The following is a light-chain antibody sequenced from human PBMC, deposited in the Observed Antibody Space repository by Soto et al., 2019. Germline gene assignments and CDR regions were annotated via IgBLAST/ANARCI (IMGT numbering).Light chain of an antibody. V-gene: IGKV3-11*01. J-gene: IGKJ5*01. CDR1: EGVSTY. CDR3: QQRSKWPIT. CDR2: DAS. Sequence: IVLIQYLSTLSLSPGARATLSSRATEGVSTYLAWYQQTPGRAPRLIIYDASKRATGIPARFSGSGSGTGVTLTISSLEPEDFAVDYCQQRSKWPITFGQGTRLEIK.